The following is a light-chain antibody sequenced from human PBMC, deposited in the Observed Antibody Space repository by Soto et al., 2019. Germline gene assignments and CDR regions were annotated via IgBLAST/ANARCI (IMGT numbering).Light chain of an antibody. CDR3: CSYAGSSTVV. CDR1: SGDIGSYTY. Sequence: QSALTQPASVSGSPGQSITISCTGTSGDIGSYTYVSWYQQYPGKAPKLLISEVTNRPSGVSNRFSGSKSGNTASLTISGLQAEDEADYYCCSYAGSSTVVFGGGTKLTVL. CDR2: EVT. J-gene: IGLJ2*01. V-gene: IGLV2-14*01.